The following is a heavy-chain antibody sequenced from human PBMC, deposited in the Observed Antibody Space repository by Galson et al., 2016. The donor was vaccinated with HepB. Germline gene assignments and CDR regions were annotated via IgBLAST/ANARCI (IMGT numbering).Heavy chain of an antibody. J-gene: IGHJ3*02. Sequence: SETLSLTCTVSGGSVSNGSYCWSWIRQPLGKGLEWIGYIYHSGSTNYNPSLKSRVIISLDTSKNQFSLKLKSVTAADTAVYYCARDKTTSDAFDIWGQGTMVTVSS. D-gene: IGHD1-14*01. CDR3: ARDKTTSDAFDI. V-gene: IGHV4-61*01. CDR1: GGSVSNGSYC. CDR2: IYHSGST.